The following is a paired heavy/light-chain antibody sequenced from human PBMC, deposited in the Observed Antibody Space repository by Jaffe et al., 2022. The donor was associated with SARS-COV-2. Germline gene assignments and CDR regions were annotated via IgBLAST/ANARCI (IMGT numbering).Light chain of an antibody. CDR1: QNVGSS. V-gene: IGKV3-15*01. CDR2: SAS. J-gene: IGKJ4*01. Sequence: EIVMTQSPATLSVSPGERATLSCRASQNVGSSLVWYQQNPGQAPRLLIYSASTRATGIPARFSGSGSETDFTLTISSLQSEDFAVYYCQHYKNWPLTFGGGTKVEIK. CDR3: QHYKNWPLT.
Heavy chain of an antibody. CDR1: GFTFSSFD. CDR3: AKEVGAPRAFDC. D-gene: IGHD1-26*01. Sequence: EVQLLESGGGLVQPGGSLRLSCAASGFTFSSFDMAWVRQTPGKGLEWVSSITPSGDYTFYADSVKGRFAISRDNSRNTLYLQMNILRGDDTALYYCAKEVGAPRAFDCWGQGTLVTVAA. J-gene: IGHJ4*02. V-gene: IGHV3-23*01. CDR2: ITPSGDYT.